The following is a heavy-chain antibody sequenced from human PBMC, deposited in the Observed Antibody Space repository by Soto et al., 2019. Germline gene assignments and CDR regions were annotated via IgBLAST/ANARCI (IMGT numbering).Heavy chain of an antibody. J-gene: IGHJ4*02. CDR1: GVSFSDYS. Sequence: GGSLRLSCVVFGVSFSDYSMNWVRQAPGKGLEWVSLITGNTEYKYYAGSVKGRFTVSRDNAKNSLYLQMNSLTVEDTAVYYCARSGELLQTFDSWGQGTLVTVSS. V-gene: IGHV3-21*06. CDR2: ITGNTEYK. CDR3: ARSGELLQTFDS. D-gene: IGHD1-26*01.